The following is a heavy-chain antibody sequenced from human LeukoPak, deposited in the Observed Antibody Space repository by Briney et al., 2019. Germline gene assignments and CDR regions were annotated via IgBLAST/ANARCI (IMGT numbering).Heavy chain of an antibody. CDR1: GGSISSGDYY. CDR2: IYYSGST. D-gene: IGHD3-3*01. J-gene: IGHJ4*02. V-gene: IGHV4-30-4*08. Sequence: PSQTLSLTCTVSGGSISSGDYYWSWIRQPPGKGLEWIGYIYYSGSTYYNPSLKSRVTISVDTSKNQFPLKLSSVTAADTAVYYCARVVFPFGVVIITPGTFDYWGQGTLVTVSS. CDR3: ARVVFPFGVVIITPGTFDY.